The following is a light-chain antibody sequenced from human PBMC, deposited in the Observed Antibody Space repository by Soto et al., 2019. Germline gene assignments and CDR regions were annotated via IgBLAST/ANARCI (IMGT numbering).Light chain of an antibody. Sequence: QAVVTQPPSVSGAPGQRVTMSCTGSSSNIGAGYDVHWYQQLPGTAPKLLIYTNNNRPSGVPDRFSGSKSGTSASLAITGLQAEDEADYYCQSYDNSLSGSGVFGGGTKLTVL. CDR3: QSYDNSLSGSGV. CDR2: TNN. V-gene: IGLV1-40*01. J-gene: IGLJ3*02. CDR1: SSNIGAGYD.